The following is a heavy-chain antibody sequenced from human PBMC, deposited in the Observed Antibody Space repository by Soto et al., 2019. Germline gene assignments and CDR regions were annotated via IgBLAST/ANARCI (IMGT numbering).Heavy chain of an antibody. CDR1: GYTFTSYY. Sequence: GASVKVSCTASGYTFTSYYMHWVRQAPGQGLEWMGIINPSGGSTSYAQKFQGRVTMTRDTTTSTVYMELSSLRSEDTAVYYCARVAPYCSSTSCSDYYYMDVWGKGTTVTVSS. D-gene: IGHD2-2*01. CDR2: INPSGGST. J-gene: IGHJ6*03. CDR3: ARVAPYCSSTSCSDYYYMDV. V-gene: IGHV1-46*03.